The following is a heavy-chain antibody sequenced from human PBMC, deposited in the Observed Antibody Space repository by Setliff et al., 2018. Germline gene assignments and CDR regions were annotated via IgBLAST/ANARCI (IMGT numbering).Heavy chain of an antibody. CDR2: INPSGGST. V-gene: IGHV1-46*01. CDR1: GYTFTSYY. CDR3: ASLRLRYDAFDI. Sequence: ASVKVSCKASGYTFTSYYMHWVRQAPGQGLEWMGIINPSGGSTNYAQKLQGRVTMTTDTSTSTAYMELRSLRSDDTAVYYCASLRLRYDAFDIWGQGKXXTVSS. D-gene: IGHD4-17*01. J-gene: IGHJ3*02.